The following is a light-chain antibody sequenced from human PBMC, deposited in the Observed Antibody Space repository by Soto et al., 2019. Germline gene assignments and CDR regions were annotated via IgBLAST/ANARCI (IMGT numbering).Light chain of an antibody. J-gene: IGKJ1*01. CDR3: QQSYNSPQT. CDR2: AAS. Sequence: DIQMTQSPSSLSASVGDEVTITCRARQTIMTYLNWYQLKPGKPPRLLIYAASSLQSGVPSRFSGSGSGTDFPLTISSLQPEDFATYSCQQSYNSPQTFGRGTKVEIK. V-gene: IGKV1-39*01. CDR1: QTIMTY.